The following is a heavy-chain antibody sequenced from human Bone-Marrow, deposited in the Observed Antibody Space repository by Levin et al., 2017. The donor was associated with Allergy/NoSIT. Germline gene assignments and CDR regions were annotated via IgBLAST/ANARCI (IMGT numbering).Heavy chain of an antibody. Sequence: SCAASGFTFSSYGMHWVRQAPGKGLEWVAVIWYDGSNKYYADSVKGRFTISRDNSKNTLYLQMNSLRAEDTAVYYCARDLSSRGATRGTLFDYWGQGTLVTVSS. V-gene: IGHV3-33*01. CDR3: ARDLSSRGATRGTLFDY. D-gene: IGHD1-26*01. CDR1: GFTFSSYG. J-gene: IGHJ4*02. CDR2: IWYDGSNK.